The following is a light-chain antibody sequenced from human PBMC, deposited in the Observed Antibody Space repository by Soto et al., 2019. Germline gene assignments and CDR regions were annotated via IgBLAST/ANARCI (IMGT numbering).Light chain of an antibody. J-gene: IGKJ4*01. CDR3: QQYASSPLT. V-gene: IGKV3-20*01. Sequence: IVLTQCPGTLSVSPGEGVALSCRASQSVGRNFLAWYQHKPGQAPRLLIHGASTRATGIPDRFSGSGSGADFTFKICRLEPEDFAVFYCQQYASSPLTFGGGTKVETK. CDR1: QSVGRNF. CDR2: GAS.